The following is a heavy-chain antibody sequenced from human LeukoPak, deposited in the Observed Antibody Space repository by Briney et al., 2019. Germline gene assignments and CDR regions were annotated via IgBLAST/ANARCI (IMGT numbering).Heavy chain of an antibody. J-gene: IGHJ3*02. Sequence: EASVTVSCKASGYTFTGYYMHWVRQAPGQGLEWMGWINPNSGGTNYAQKFQGRVTMTRDTSISTAYMELSRLRSDDTAVYYCARLRHPDAFDIWGQGTMVTVSS. CDR3: ARLRHPDAFDI. CDR1: GYTFTGYY. CDR2: INPNSGGT. V-gene: IGHV1-2*02. D-gene: IGHD4-17*01.